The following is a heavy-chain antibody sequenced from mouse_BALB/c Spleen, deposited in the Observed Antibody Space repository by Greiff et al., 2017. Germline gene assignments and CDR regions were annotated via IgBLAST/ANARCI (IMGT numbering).Heavy chain of an antibody. J-gene: IGHJ1*01. CDR3: ARTDDYSGWYFDD. Sequence: EVKLVESGGGLVKPGGSLKLSCAASGFTFSSYAMPWVRQCPEKRLEWVAEISSGGSYTYYPDTVTGRFTISRDNAKNTLYLEMSSLRSEDTAMYYCARTDDYSGWYFDDWGAGTTVTVSS. CDR2: ISSGGSYT. V-gene: IGHV5-9-4*01. D-gene: IGHD2-3*01. CDR1: GFTFSSYA.